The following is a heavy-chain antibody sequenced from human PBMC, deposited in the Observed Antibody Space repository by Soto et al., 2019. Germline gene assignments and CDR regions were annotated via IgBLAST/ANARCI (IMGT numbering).Heavy chain of an antibody. Sequence: GESLKISCKGSGYSFTTYWINWVRQMPGKGLEWMGIIYPGDSDTRYSPSFQGQVTISADKSISTAYLQWSSLKASDTAMYYCSRSEAAGKNYYGTYVPAQGTSVPVSS. D-gene: IGHD6-13*01. CDR3: SRSEAAGKNYYGTYV. CDR1: GYSFTTYW. CDR2: IYPGDSDT. J-gene: IGHJ6*02. V-gene: IGHV5-51*01.